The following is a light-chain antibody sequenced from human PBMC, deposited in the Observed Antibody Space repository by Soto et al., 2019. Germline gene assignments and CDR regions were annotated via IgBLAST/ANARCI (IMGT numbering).Light chain of an antibody. CDR3: CSYAGSSTSVV. Sequence: QSALTQPASVSGSPGQSITISCTGTSSDVGSYNIVSWYQQHPGKAPKLMIYEGSKRPSGVSNRFSGSKSGNTASLTISGLQAEDEADYYCCSYAGSSTSVVFGGGTQLTVL. CDR2: EGS. V-gene: IGLV2-23*01. CDR1: SSDVGSYNI. J-gene: IGLJ2*01.